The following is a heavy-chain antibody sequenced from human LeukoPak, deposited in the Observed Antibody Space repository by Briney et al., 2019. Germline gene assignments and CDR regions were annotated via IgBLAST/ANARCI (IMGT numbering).Heavy chain of an antibody. CDR3: ARGATTYYYDSSGYSFDY. V-gene: IGHV1-69*05. CDR1: GGTFSSYA. J-gene: IGHJ4*02. Sequence: SVKVSCKASGGTFSSYAISWVRQAPGQGLEWMGGIIPIFGTANYAQKFQGRVTITTDGSTSTAYMELSSLRFEDTAVYYCARGATTYYYDSSGYSFDYWGQGTLVTVSS. CDR2: IIPIFGTA. D-gene: IGHD3-22*01.